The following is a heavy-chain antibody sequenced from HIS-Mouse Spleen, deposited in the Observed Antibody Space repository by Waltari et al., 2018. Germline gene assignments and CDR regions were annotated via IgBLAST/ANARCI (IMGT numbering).Heavy chain of an antibody. CDR1: GLTVSRYP. J-gene: IGHJ2*01. Sequence: QVQLVESGGGVVQPGRSLTLAFAASGLTVSRYPMLWVRQAPGKGLEWVAVISYDGSNKYYADSVKGRFTISRDNSKNTLYLQMNSLRAEDTAVYYCARDPSIAAAVWYFDLWGRGTLVTVSS. V-gene: IGHV3-30-3*01. D-gene: IGHD6-13*01. CDR2: ISYDGSNK. CDR3: ARDPSIAAAVWYFDL.